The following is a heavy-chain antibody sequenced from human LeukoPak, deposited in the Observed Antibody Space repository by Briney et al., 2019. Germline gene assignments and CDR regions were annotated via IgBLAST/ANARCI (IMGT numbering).Heavy chain of an antibody. V-gene: IGHV1-18*01. CDR3: ARRGRIVMVTAIPKDDAFDI. CDR2: ISPYTTKT. Sequence: ASVKVSCKASGYTFISYGITWVRQAPGQGLEWMGWISPYTTKTNYAQSLQGRVTMTTDTSTSTAYMELRSLRSDDTAVYYCARRGRIVMVTAIPKDDAFDIWGQGTMVTVSS. J-gene: IGHJ3*02. CDR1: GYTFISYG. D-gene: IGHD2-21*02.